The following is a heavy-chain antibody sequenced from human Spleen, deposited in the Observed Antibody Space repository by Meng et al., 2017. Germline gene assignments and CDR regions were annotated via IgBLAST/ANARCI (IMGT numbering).Heavy chain of an antibody. Sequence: SETLSLTCTVSGGSITSSSYYWGWTRQPPGKGLEWIGGAYYTGNTYYNPSLKSRVTMSVDTSKNQFSLELRPVTGADTAVYYCVLVNGGSGSYDDYWGQGTLVTVSS. J-gene: IGHJ4*02. D-gene: IGHD3-10*01. CDR2: AYYTGNT. CDR3: VLVNGGSGSYDDY. V-gene: IGHV4-39*07. CDR1: GGSITSSSYY.